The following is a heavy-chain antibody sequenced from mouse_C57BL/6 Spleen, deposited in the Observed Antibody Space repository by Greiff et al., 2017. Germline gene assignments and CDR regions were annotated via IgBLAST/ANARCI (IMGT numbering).Heavy chain of an antibody. V-gene: IGHV5-16*01. Sequence: DVQLVESEGGLVQPGSSMKLSCTASGFTFSDYYMAWVRQVPEKGLEWVANINYDGSSTYYLDSLKSRFIISRDNAKNILYLQMSSLKSEDTATYYCARDRDWDGAMDYWGQGTSVTVSS. CDR3: ARDRDWDGAMDY. CDR2: INYDGSST. D-gene: IGHD4-1*01. CDR1: GFTFSDYY. J-gene: IGHJ4*01.